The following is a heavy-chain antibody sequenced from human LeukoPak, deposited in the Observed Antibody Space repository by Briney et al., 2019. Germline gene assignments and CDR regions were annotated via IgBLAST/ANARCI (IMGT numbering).Heavy chain of an antibody. CDR3: ARDSLATRTPFDY. J-gene: IGHJ4*02. CDR1: GGSLSGHY. CDR2: VSYTGRT. Sequence: SETLSLTCTVSGGSLSGHYWSWIRQPPGKRLEWIGYVSYTGRTKYNPSLQSRVTISIDTSKSQFSLKLTSVTSADTAVYYCARDSLATRTPFDYWGQGTLVTVSS. V-gene: IGHV4-59*11. D-gene: IGHD5-24*01.